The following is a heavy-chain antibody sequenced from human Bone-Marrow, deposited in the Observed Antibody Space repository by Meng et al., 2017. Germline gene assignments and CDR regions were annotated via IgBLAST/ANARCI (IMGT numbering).Heavy chain of an antibody. Sequence: QVQRQQWVAGLLKPSETLSLPCAVYGWSFSGYYWSWIRQPPGKGLEWIGEINHSGSTNYNPSLKSRVTISVDTSKNQFSLKLSSVTAADTAVYYCARAVHVVVAATVYFDYWGQGTLVTVSS. V-gene: IGHV4-34*01. D-gene: IGHD2-15*01. CDR3: ARAVHVVVAATVYFDY. CDR1: GWSFSGYY. CDR2: INHSGST. J-gene: IGHJ4*02.